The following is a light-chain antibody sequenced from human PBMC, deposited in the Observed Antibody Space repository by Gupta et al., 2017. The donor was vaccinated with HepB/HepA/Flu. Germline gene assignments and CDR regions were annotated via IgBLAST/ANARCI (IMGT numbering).Light chain of an antibody. V-gene: IGKV1-5*03. CDR1: QSIPGW. Sequence: DIQVTQSPSTLSASVGDRVTITCRASQSIPGWLAWYQQKPGRAPKLLISKVSSLHSVVPSRFSGSGSGTEFTLTISSLQPDDCATYYCQHHNTYVLTFGQGTKVEIK. J-gene: IGKJ1*01. CDR3: QHHNTYVLT. CDR2: KVS.